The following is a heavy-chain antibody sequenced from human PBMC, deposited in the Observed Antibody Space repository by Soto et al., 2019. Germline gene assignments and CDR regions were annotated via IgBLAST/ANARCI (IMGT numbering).Heavy chain of an antibody. D-gene: IGHD1-1*01. CDR3: ARGRYGDY. V-gene: IGHV1-18*01. CDR1: GYAFTTYG. J-gene: IGHJ4*02. CDR2: ISAHNGNT. Sequence: QVHLVQSGAEVKKPGASVKVSCKGSGYAFTTYGITWVRQAPGQGLEWMGWISAHNGNTNYAQKLPGRDTVTRATSTRRAYMELRSLRSDDTAVYYCARGRYGDYWGQGALVTVSS.